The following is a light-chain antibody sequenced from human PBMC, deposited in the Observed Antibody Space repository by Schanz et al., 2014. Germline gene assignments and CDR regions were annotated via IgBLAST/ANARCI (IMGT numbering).Light chain of an antibody. CDR2: DVN. J-gene: IGLJ2*01. CDR1: SSDVGGYNY. CDR3: CSYAGSNNLGV. V-gene: IGLV2-14*03. Sequence: QSALTQPASVSGSPGQSITISCTGTSSDVGGYNYVSWYQQHPGKAPKLMIYDVNNRPSGVSNRFSASKSGYTASLTISGLQAEDEADYYCCSYAGSNNLGVFGGGTKLTVL.